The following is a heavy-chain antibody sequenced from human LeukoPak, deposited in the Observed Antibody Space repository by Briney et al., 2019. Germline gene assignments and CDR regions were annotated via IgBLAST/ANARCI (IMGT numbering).Heavy chain of an antibody. J-gene: IGHJ4*02. CDR2: MNPNSGNT. D-gene: IGHD3-9*01. Sequence: ASVKVSCKASGYTFTSYDINWVRQATGQGLEWMGWMNPNSGNTGYAQKFQGRVTMTRNTSISTAYMELSSLRSEDTAVYYRARGRGYDILTGDDYWGQGTLVTVSS. CDR1: GYTFTSYD. CDR3: ARGRGYDILTGDDY. V-gene: IGHV1-8*01.